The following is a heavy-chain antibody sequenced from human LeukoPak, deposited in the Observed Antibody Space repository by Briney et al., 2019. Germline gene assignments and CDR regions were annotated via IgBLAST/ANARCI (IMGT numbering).Heavy chain of an antibody. Sequence: PGRSLRLSCAASGFTFSSYSMSWVRQAPGKGLEWVSSISSGSSHIYYADSVKGRFTISRDNAKNSLSLQMNTLGAEDTALYYCARDFRTQLDGYSPPYHFDYWGQGTLLTVST. CDR3: ARDFRTQLDGYSPPYHFDY. D-gene: IGHD5-24*01. J-gene: IGHJ4*02. CDR2: ISSGSSHI. CDR1: GFTFSSYS. V-gene: IGHV3-21*01.